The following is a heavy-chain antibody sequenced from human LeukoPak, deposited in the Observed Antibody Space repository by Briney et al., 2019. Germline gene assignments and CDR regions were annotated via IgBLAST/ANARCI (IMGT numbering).Heavy chain of an antibody. CDR3: ARGGTYYGLDY. CDR2: IYHSGST. J-gene: IGHJ4*02. D-gene: IGHD3-16*01. CDR1: GYSISSDYY. V-gene: IGHV4-38-2*02. Sequence: PSETLSLTCTVSGYSISSDYYWGWIRQPPGKGLEWIGFIYHSGSTYYNPSLKSRVTISVDTSKNQFSLKLSSVTAADTAVYYCARGGTYYGLDYWGQGTLVTVSS.